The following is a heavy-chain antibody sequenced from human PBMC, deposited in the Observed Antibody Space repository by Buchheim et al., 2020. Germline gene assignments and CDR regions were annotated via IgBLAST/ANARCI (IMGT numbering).Heavy chain of an antibody. V-gene: IGHV3-74*01. CDR3: ARGGGSGKLDY. CDR2: IYSDGTNT. J-gene: IGHJ4*02. CDR1: GFIFSNYW. Sequence: EVQLVESGGGLVQPGGSLRLSCAASGFIFSNYWMHWVRQAPGKGLVWVSLIYSDGTNTNYADSVKGRITISRDNAKSTLYLQMNSLRAEDTAVYCYARGGGSGKLDYWGQG. D-gene: IGHD5-24*01.